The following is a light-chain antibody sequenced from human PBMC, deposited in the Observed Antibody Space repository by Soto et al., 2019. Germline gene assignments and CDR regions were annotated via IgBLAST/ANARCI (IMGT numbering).Light chain of an antibody. V-gene: IGLV2-8*01. CDR1: SRDVGGYNY. J-gene: IGLJ2*01. CDR3: SSYAGSNNLV. CDR2: EVS. Sequence: QSALTQPPSASGSPGQSFTISCTGTSRDVGGYNYVSWYQQHPGKAPKLMIYEVSKRPSGVPDRFSGSKSGNTASLTVSGLQAEDEADYYCSSYAGSNNLVFGGGTKLT.